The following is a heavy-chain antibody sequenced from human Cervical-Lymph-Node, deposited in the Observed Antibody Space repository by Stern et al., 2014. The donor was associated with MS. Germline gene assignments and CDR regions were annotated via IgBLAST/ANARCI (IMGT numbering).Heavy chain of an antibody. D-gene: IGHD2-21*02. CDR1: GFTFSSYS. CDR2: ISSSSSYI. CDR3: ARPSVVTAYYGMDV. J-gene: IGHJ6*02. V-gene: IGHV3-21*01. Sequence: EVQLVESGGGLVKPGGSLRLSCAASGFTFSSYSMNWVRQAPGKGLEWVSSISSSSSYIYYADSVKGRFTISRDNAKNSLYLQMNSLRAEDTAVYYCARPSVVTAYYGMDVWGQGTTVTVSS.